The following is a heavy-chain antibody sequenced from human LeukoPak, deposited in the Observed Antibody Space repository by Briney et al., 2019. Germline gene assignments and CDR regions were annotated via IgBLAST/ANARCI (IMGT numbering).Heavy chain of an antibody. CDR2: ISDSGGRT. J-gene: IGHJ1*01. CDR1: GFTFSSYG. CDR3: AKDSYDDSI. Sequence: GGSLRLSCAASGFTFSSYGMTWVRQAPGKGLEWVSAISDSGGRTFYADSVKGRFTISRDNSKNTLYLQINSLRAGDTAVYYCAKDSYDDSIWGQGTLVTVSS. V-gene: IGHV3-23*01. D-gene: IGHD5-18*01.